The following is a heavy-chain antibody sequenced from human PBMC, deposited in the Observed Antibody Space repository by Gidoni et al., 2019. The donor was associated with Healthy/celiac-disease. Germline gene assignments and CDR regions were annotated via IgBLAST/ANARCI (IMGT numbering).Heavy chain of an antibody. Sequence: EVQLVESGGGLVQPGGSLRLSCAASGSTFSSYWMSWVRQAPGKGLEWVANIKQDGSEKYYVDSVKGRFTISRDNAKNSLYLQMNSLRAEDTAVYYCARENVLRYFDWSDAFDIWGQGTMVTVSS. CDR2: IKQDGSEK. J-gene: IGHJ3*02. V-gene: IGHV3-7*03. CDR1: GSTFSSYW. CDR3: ARENVLRYFDWSDAFDI. D-gene: IGHD3-9*01.